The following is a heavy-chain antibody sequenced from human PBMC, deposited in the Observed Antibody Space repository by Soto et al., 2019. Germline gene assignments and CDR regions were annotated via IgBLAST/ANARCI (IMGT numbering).Heavy chain of an antibody. CDR2: IDGSGNT. Sequence: QVQLQQWGAGLLKPSETLSLTCAVNSESLSGYYWSWIRQSPGKGLEWIGEIDGSGNTNYSPSLRSRVAMSVDTSKNRLSLNLNSVSASDTAAYYCVGARGRLVGFDYWGHGTLVTVSS. CDR3: VGARGRLVGFDY. J-gene: IGHJ4*01. D-gene: IGHD1-26*01. V-gene: IGHV4-34*01. CDR1: SESLSGYY.